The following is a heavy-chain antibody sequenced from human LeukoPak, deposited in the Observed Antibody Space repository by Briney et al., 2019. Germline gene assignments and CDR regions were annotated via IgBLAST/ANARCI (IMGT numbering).Heavy chain of an antibody. CDR3: AKYQDIVVVVAATPIDY. Sequence: PGGSLRLPCAASGFTFSSYAMSWVRQAPGKGLEWVSAISGSGGSTYYADSVKGRFTISRDNSKNTLYLQMNSLRAEDTAVYYCAKYQDIVVVVAATPIDYWGQGTLVTVSS. CDR2: ISGSGGST. D-gene: IGHD2-15*01. J-gene: IGHJ4*02. CDR1: GFTFSSYA. V-gene: IGHV3-23*01.